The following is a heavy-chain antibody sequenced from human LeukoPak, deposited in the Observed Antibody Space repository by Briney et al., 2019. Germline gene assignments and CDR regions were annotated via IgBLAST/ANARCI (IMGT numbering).Heavy chain of an antibody. Sequence: GASVKVSCKASGYTFTSYDINWVRQATGQGLEWMGWMNPNSGNTGYAQKFQGRVTMTRNTSISTAYMELSSLRSEDTAVYYCARVYSSSWNYYYYYYMDVWGKGPRSQSP. V-gene: IGHV1-8*01. J-gene: IGHJ6*03. D-gene: IGHD6-13*01. CDR3: ARVYSSSWNYYYYYYMDV. CDR1: GYTFTSYD. CDR2: MNPNSGNT.